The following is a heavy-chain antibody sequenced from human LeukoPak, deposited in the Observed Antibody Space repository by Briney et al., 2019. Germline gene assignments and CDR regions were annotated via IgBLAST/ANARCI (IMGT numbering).Heavy chain of an antibody. CDR2: ISYDGSNK. D-gene: IGHD3-22*01. V-gene: IGHV3-30*03. Sequence: GGSLRLSCAASGFTFSSYGMHWVRQAPGKGPEWVAVISYDGSNKYYADSVKGRFTISRDNSENTLYLQMNSLRAEDTAVYYCARGYYDSSGLPPSDYFDYWGQGTLVTVSS. J-gene: IGHJ4*02. CDR3: ARGYYDSSGLPPSDYFDY. CDR1: GFTFSSYG.